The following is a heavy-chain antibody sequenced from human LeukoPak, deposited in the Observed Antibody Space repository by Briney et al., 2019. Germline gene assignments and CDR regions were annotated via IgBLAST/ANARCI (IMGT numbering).Heavy chain of an antibody. J-gene: IGHJ4*02. CDR2: ISYDGSNK. CDR1: GFTFSSYA. V-gene: IGHV3-30-3*01. CDR3: GRVGPIDYGDSPYYFDY. Sequence: PGGSLRLSCAASGFTFSSYAMHWVRQAPGKGLEWVAVISYDGSNKYYADSVKGRFTISRDNSKNTLYLQMNSLRAEDTAVYYCGRVGPIDYGDSPYYFDYWGQGTLVTVSS. D-gene: IGHD4-17*01.